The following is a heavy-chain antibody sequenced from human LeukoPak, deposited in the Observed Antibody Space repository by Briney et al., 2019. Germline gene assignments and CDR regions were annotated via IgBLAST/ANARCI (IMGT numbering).Heavy chain of an antibody. CDR3: ATGPPRDSFLVPVPTIDY. J-gene: IGHJ4*02. Sequence: GGSLRLSCAASGFTLNNYGMHWVRQAPGKGLEWVAAISYDGSDKYYADSVRGRFTISRDSSKNTLYLQMNSLRADDTAVYYCATGPPRDSFLVPVPTIDYWGKGTLVTVSS. D-gene: IGHD3-3*02. V-gene: IGHV3-33*05. CDR2: ISYDGSDK. CDR1: GFTLNNYG.